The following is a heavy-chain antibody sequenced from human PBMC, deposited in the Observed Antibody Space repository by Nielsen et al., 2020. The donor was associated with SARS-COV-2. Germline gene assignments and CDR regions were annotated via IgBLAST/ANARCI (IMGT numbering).Heavy chain of an antibody. D-gene: IGHD1-26*01. Sequence: ASVKVSCKASGYTFTNYGITWVRQAPGQGLEILGWISASSGNTNYAPKLLGRVTMTTDTSTSTAYIELRSLTYADTAVCYCARDLWWELPDFWGQGTLVTVSS. CDR2: ISASSGNT. V-gene: IGHV1-18*01. CDR3: ARDLWWELPDF. CDR1: GYTFTNYG. J-gene: IGHJ4*02.